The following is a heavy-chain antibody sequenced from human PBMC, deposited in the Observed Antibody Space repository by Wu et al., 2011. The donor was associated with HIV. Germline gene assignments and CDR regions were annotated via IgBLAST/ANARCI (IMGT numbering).Heavy chain of an antibody. D-gene: IGHD1-1*01. CDR1: GYTFTGYY. CDR3: ARVLDVDRYYFDY. CDR2: INPNSGGT. V-gene: IGHV1-2*02. Sequence: QVQLVQSGAEVKRPGASVRVSCKASGYTFTGYYMHWVRQAPGQGLEWMGWINPNSGGTNYAQKFQGRVTMTRDTSISTAYMELSRLRSDDTAVYYCARVLDVDRYYFDYWGQGTLVTVSS. J-gene: IGHJ4*02.